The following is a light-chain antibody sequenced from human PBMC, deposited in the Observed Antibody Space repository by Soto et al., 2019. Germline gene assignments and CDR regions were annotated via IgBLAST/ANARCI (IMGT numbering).Light chain of an antibody. Sequence: QSVLTQPPSASGSPGQSVTISCTGTSSDIGRYNSVFWYQQHPGKVPKLMIYEVNKRPSGVPDRFSGSKSGNTASLTVSGLQAEDEADYYCSSYAGSNNYVFGTGTKLTVL. V-gene: IGLV2-8*01. CDR2: EVN. CDR3: SSYAGSNNYV. CDR1: SSDIGRYNS. J-gene: IGLJ1*01.